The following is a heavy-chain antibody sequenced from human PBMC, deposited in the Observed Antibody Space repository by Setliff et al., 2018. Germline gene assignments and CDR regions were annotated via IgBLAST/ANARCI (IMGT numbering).Heavy chain of an antibody. CDR1: GGSISSGGYY. D-gene: IGHD3-10*01. Sequence: SETLSLTCTVSGGSISSGGYYWSWIRQHPGKGLEWIGYIYYSGSTYYNPSLKSRVTIAVDTSKNLFSLKLSSVTAAVTAVYYCARELYYYGSGSWTFDPWGQGTLVTVSS. V-gene: IGHV4-31*03. J-gene: IGHJ5*02. CDR3: ARELYYYGSGSWTFDP. CDR2: IYYSGST.